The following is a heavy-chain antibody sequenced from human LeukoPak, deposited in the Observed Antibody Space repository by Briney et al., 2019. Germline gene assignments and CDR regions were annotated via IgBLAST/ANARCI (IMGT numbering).Heavy chain of an antibody. Sequence: PGGSLRLSCAASGFTFSSYAMNWVRQAPGKGLEWVSFIHNDGNTFYADSVKGRFTISKDNSKNTVYLQMNSLRIEDTAVYYCASTSSWYGGRGWAHYFDYWGQGTLVTVSS. CDR1: GFTFSSYA. J-gene: IGHJ4*02. CDR2: IHNDGNT. D-gene: IGHD6-13*01. CDR3: ASTSSWYGGRGWAHYFDY. V-gene: IGHV3-23*03.